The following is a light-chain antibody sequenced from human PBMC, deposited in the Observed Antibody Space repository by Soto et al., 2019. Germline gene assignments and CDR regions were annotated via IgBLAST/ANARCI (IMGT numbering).Light chain of an antibody. J-gene: IGKJ1*01. CDR2: KAS. CDR3: QQYNSYSRT. V-gene: IGKV1-5*03. CDR1: QNIGSW. Sequence: DIQMTQSPSTLSASVGDGVSITCRASQNIGSWLAWYQQKPGEAPKLLISKASSLESGVPSRFSGSGSGTEFTLTISSLQPDDFATYYCQQYNSYSRTFGQGTKVDIK.